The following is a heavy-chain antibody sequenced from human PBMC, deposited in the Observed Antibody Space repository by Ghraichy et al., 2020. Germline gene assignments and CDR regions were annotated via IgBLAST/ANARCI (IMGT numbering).Heavy chain of an antibody. CDR1: GASVGSNSFY. CDR3: ARRFGYSGSCDP. V-gene: IGHV4-39*01. Sequence: LRLSCSVSGASVGSNSFYWAWIRQPPGKGLEWIGRVFHNGNTYYSPSLNSRVTISVDTSKNQFSLKLNSVTAADTAVYFCARRFGYSGSCDPWGQGTLVTVSS. J-gene: IGHJ5*02. D-gene: IGHD1-26*01. CDR2: VFHNGNT.